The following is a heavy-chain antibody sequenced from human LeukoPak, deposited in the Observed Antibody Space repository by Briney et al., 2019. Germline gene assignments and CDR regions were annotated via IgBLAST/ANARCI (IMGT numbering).Heavy chain of an antibody. V-gene: IGHV1-18*01. CDR2: TNSNNDKT. D-gene: IGHD3-10*01. CDR1: GDTFTSFG. CDR3: ARDHFGSGTFGSRRPVFDY. J-gene: IGHJ4*02. Sequence: ASVKVSCKASGDTFTSFGLSWVRQAPGQGPEWMGWTNSNNDKTNYAQKSRGRVTMTTDTSTSTAYMELRGLRSDDTPVYYCARDHFGSGTFGSRRPVFDYWGQGTLVTVSS.